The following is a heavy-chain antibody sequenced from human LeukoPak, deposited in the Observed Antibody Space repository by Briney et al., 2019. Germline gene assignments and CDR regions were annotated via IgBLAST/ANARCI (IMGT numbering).Heavy chain of an antibody. CDR2: VSGGGST. CDR3: AKASLRYFDWFSDY. CDR1: GFTFSTYA. D-gene: IGHD3-9*01. J-gene: IGHJ4*02. Sequence: GGSLRLSCAASGFTFSTYAMTWVRQAPGMGLEWVSSVSGGGSTYYADSVRGRFTISRDNSRNTLHLQMNSLRAEDTAVYSCAKASLRYFDWFSDYWGQGTLVTVSS. V-gene: IGHV3-23*01.